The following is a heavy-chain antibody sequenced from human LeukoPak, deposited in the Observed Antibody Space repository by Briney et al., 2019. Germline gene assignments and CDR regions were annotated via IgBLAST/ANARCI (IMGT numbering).Heavy chain of an antibody. Sequence: SETLSLTCAVYGGSFSGYYWSWIRQHPGKGLEWIGYIYYSGSTYYNPSLKSRVTISVDTSKNQFSLKLSSVTAADTAVYYCARAFSYYGSGSYTDAFDIWGQGTMVTVSS. CDR1: GGSFSGYY. V-gene: IGHV4-31*11. CDR2: IYYSGST. CDR3: ARAFSYYGSGSYTDAFDI. D-gene: IGHD3-10*01. J-gene: IGHJ3*02.